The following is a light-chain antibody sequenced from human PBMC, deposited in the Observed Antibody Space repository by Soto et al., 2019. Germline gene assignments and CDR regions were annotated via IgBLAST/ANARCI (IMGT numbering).Light chain of an antibody. Sequence: IQMTQSPSSLSASVGDRVTITCRASQNIRSFLNWYQQKPGKAPKLLIYAASSLQSGVPSRFSGSGSGTDFTLTISSLQPEDFATYYCQQSYSTPPTFGGGTKVDIK. J-gene: IGKJ4*01. CDR2: AAS. CDR3: QQSYSTPPT. V-gene: IGKV1-39*01. CDR1: QNIRSF.